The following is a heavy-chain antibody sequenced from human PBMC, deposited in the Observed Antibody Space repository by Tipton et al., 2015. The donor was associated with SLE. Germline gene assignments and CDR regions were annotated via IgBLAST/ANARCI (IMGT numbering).Heavy chain of an antibody. CDR3: ARDVPTVTPGLDY. CDR2: IYYSGST. J-gene: IGHJ4*02. CDR1: GGSISSYY. D-gene: IGHD4-17*01. V-gene: IGHV4-59*12. Sequence: TLSLTCTVSGGSISSYYWSWIRQPPGKGLEWIGYIYYSGSTNYNPSLKSRVTISVDTSKNQFSLKLSSVTAADTAVYYCARDVPTVTPGLDYWGQGTLVTVSS.